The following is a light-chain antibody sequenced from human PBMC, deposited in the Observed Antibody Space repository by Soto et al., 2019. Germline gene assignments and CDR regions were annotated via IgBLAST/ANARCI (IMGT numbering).Light chain of an antibody. Sequence: QSALTQPPSASGSPRQSVTISCTGTSSDVCCYNYVSWYQQHPGKAPKLMIYEVSKRPSGVPDRFSGSKSGNTASLTVSGLEAEDEADYYCSSYAGSNNFVVFGGGTKLTVL. CDR2: EVS. CDR3: SSYAGSNNFVV. J-gene: IGLJ2*01. V-gene: IGLV2-8*01. CDR1: SSDVCCYNY.